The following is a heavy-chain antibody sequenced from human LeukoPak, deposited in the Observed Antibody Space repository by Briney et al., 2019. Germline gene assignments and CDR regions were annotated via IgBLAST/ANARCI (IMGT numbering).Heavy chain of an antibody. CDR2: IIPIFGIA. Sequence: ASVKVSCKASGGTFSSYAISWVRQAPGQGLEWMGRIIPIFGIANYAQKFQGRVTITADKSTSTAYMELSSLRSEDTAVYCCARTQAVTIFGVVILGYYGMDVWGQGTTVTVSS. CDR1: GGTFSSYA. D-gene: IGHD3-3*01. CDR3: ARTQAVTIFGVVILGYYGMDV. V-gene: IGHV1-69*04. J-gene: IGHJ6*02.